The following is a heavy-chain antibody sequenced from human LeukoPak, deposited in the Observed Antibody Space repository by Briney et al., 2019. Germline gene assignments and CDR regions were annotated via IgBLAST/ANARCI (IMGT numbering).Heavy chain of an antibody. Sequence: ASVKVSCKASGYTFTSYAMHWVRQAPGQRLEWMGWINAGNGNTKYSQKFQGRVTITRDTSASTAYMELSSLRSEDTAVYYCARDGGIAAAGDYWGQGTLVTVSS. CDR1: GYTFTSYA. J-gene: IGHJ4*02. CDR3: ARDGGIAAAGDY. CDR2: INAGNGNT. V-gene: IGHV1-3*01. D-gene: IGHD6-13*01.